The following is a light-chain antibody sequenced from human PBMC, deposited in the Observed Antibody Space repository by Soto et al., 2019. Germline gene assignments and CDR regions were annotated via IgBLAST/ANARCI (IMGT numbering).Light chain of an antibody. Sequence: EIVLTQSPGTLSLPPGERATLSCRASQSVSRYLAWYQQKPGQAPRVLIYGASSRATGIPDRFSGSGSGTDFTLTISRLEPEDFAVYYCQQYGSSPWTFGQGTKVEIK. J-gene: IGKJ1*01. V-gene: IGKV3-20*01. CDR3: QQYGSSPWT. CDR1: QSVSRY. CDR2: GAS.